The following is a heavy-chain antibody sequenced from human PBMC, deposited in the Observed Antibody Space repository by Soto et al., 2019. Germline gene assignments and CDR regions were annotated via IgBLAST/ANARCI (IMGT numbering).Heavy chain of an antibody. V-gene: IGHV3-9*01. Sequence: PGGSLRLSCAASGFTFDDYAMHWVRQAPGKGLEWVSGISWNSGSIGYADSVKGRFTISRDNAKNSLYLQMNSLRAEDTALYYCAKENSSSWEYYYYYGMDVWGQGTTVTVSS. CDR1: GFTFDDYA. CDR3: AKENSSSWEYYYYYGMDV. CDR2: ISWNSGSI. J-gene: IGHJ6*02. D-gene: IGHD6-13*01.